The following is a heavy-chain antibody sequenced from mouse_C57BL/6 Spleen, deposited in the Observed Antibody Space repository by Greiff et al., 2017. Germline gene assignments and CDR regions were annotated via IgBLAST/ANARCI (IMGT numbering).Heavy chain of an antibody. CDR1: GYTFTSYW. V-gene: IGHV1-59*01. Sequence: QVQLQQPGAELVRPGTSVKLSCKASGYTFTSYWMHWVKQRPGQGLEWIGVIDPSDSYTNYNQKFKGKATLTVDTSSSTAYMQLSSLTSADSAVYYCARWGTTVGGVYFDYWGQGTTLTVSS. CDR2: IDPSDSYT. D-gene: IGHD1-1*01. CDR3: ARWGTTVGGVYFDY. J-gene: IGHJ2*01.